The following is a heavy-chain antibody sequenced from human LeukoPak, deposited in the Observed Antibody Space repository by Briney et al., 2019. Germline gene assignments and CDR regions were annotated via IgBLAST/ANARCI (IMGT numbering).Heavy chain of an antibody. J-gene: IGHJ4*02. CDR3: AKKPATIKFPFDI. CDR1: GFSFSNYD. Sequence: PGGPLRLSCVGSGFSFSNYDMGWVRQTPGKGVEWVSAISTTGGYTEDADSVKGRFTISRDNSQNTLFLQMHSLRAEDTAVYYCAKKPATIKFPFDIWGQGTLVTVSP. CDR2: ISTTGGYT. D-gene: IGHD5-24*01. V-gene: IGHV3-23*01.